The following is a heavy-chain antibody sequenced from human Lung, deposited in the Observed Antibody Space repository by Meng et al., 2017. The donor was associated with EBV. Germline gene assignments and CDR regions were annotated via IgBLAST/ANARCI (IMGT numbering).Heavy chain of an antibody. D-gene: IGHD6-13*01. J-gene: IGHJ4*02. Sequence: QLEESGPGPVKPSGPLSLPCAVSGGSISISTGWSWVRQPPGKGLEWIGEIYHSGGTNYNPSLRGRVTISVDTSKNQFSLKLSSVTAADTAVYYCARGSSSSWYFGYWGQGTLVTVPS. CDR2: IYHSGGT. CDR3: ARGSSSSWYFGY. CDR1: GGSISISTG. V-gene: IGHV4-4*02.